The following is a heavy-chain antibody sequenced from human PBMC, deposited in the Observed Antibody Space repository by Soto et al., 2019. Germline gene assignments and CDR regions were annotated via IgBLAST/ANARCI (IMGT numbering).Heavy chain of an antibody. Sequence: PGGSLRLSCAASEFTFSTYWMHWVRQAPGKGLVWVSRISSDGSSTNYADSVKGRFTISRDNAKNTLSLQMNSLTAEDTAVYYCVRDPVPAAKNFRYYYMDVWGKGTTVTVSS. CDR2: ISSDGSST. D-gene: IGHD2-2*01. J-gene: IGHJ6*03. CDR3: VRDPVPAAKNFRYYYMDV. V-gene: IGHV3-74*01. CDR1: EFTFSTYW.